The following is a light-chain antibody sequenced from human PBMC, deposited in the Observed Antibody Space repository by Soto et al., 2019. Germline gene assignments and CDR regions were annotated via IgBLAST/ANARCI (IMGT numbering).Light chain of an antibody. CDR2: EVT. V-gene: IGLV2-14*01. Sequence: QSFLTQPASVSGSPGQSITISCAGTGSDVGGYDYVSWYQHHPGKAPKVMIYEVTNRPSGVSNRFSGSKSGNTASLTISGLLAEDEADYYCSSYTSSSTYVSGTGTKVTVL. CDR3: SSYTSSSTYV. CDR1: GSDVGGYDY. J-gene: IGLJ1*01.